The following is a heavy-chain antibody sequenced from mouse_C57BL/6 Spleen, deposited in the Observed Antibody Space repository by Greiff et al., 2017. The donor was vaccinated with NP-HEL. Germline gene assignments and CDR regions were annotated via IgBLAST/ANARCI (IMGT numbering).Heavy chain of an antibody. Sequence: VQLVESGAELVKPGASVKLSCKASGYTFTSYWMHWVKQRPGQGLEWIGMIHPNSGSTNYNEKFKSKATLTVDKSSSTAYMQLSSLTSEDSAVYYCARNPLDYYAMDYWGQGTSVTVSS. V-gene: IGHV1-64*01. J-gene: IGHJ4*01. CDR2: IHPNSGST. CDR3: ARNPLDYYAMDY. CDR1: GYTFTSYW.